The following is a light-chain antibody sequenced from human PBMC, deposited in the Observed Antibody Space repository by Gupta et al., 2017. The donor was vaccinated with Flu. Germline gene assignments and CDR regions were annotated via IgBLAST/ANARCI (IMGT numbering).Light chain of an antibody. V-gene: IGKV3-20*01. Sequence: ERATLSCMASQSVSSSYLAWYQQKPGQAPRLLIYGASSRATGIPDRFSGSGSGTDFTLTISRLEPEDFAVYYCQQYGSSPQTFGQGTKVEIK. J-gene: IGKJ1*01. CDR3: QQYGSSPQT. CDR1: QSVSSSY. CDR2: GAS.